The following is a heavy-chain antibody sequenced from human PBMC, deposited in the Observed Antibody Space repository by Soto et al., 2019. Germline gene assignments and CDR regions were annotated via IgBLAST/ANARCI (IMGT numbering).Heavy chain of an antibody. D-gene: IGHD2-2*01. Sequence: PSETQSLTCTVSGGSISSSSCYWGWIRQPPGTGLEWIGSIIYSGSTNYNPSLKSRVTISVDTSKNQFSLKLTSVTTADTAVYYCARGGGSPYHDHEFDYWGQGILVTVSS. V-gene: IGHV4-39*07. CDR3: ARGGGSPYHDHEFDY. CDR1: GGSISSSSCY. J-gene: IGHJ4*02. CDR2: IIYSGST.